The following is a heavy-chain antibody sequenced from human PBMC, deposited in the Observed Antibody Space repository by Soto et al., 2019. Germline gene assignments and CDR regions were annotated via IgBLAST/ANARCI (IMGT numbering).Heavy chain of an antibody. J-gene: IGHJ6*02. Sequence: EVQLLESGGGFIQPGGSLRLSCVASEFTLRNYAMTWVRQAPGKGLEWVSAISGTGGTTYYADSVKGRFTISRDNSKNTLYLQMKSLRGDDTAIYYGAKLSPVDSPYYAMDVWGQGTTVTVSS. CDR3: AKLSPVDSPYYAMDV. CDR1: EFTLRNYA. D-gene: IGHD3-9*01. V-gene: IGHV3-23*01. CDR2: ISGTGGTT.